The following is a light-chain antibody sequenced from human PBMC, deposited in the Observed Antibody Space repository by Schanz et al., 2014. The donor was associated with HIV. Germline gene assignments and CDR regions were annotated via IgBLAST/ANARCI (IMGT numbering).Light chain of an antibody. CDR3: QQYDSSPQIT. V-gene: IGKV3-20*01. J-gene: IGKJ5*01. CDR2: GTS. CDR1: QSVSSSY. Sequence: EIVLTQSPGSLSLSPGERATLSCRASQSVSSSYLAWYQQKPGQAPRLLIYGTSSRATGIPARFSGSGSGTDFTLTISRLEPEDSAVYYCQQYDSSPQITFGQGTRLEIK.